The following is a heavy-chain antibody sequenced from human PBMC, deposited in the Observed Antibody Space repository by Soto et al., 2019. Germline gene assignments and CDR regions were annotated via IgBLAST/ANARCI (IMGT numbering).Heavy chain of an antibody. Sequence: EVQMEESGGGLVKPGGSLRLSCVASGFTFGSHSMYWIRQAPGKGLEWVSSISGGSDYIFYADSVKGRFTISRDNAMNSLYLQMNSLRDEDTAVYYCGRAGIIVLGAASRPLDHWGQGTLVTVSS. CDR3: GRAGIIVLGAASRPLDH. J-gene: IGHJ4*02. CDR1: GFTFGSHS. CDR2: ISGGSDYI. V-gene: IGHV3-21*01. D-gene: IGHD2-15*01.